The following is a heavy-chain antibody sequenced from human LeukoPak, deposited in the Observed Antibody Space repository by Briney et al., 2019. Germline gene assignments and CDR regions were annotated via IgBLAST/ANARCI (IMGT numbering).Heavy chain of an antibody. CDR2: ISSDGGST. V-gene: IGHV3-64*02. Sequence: GGSLRLSCAASGFTFSTYAMHWVRRPPGRGLQFVSVISSDGGSTYYADSVKGRFTISRDNSKNTLYLQMGSLRVEDMAVYYCARRYCSSTSCSPFDYWGQGTLVTVSS. D-gene: IGHD2-2*01. CDR3: ARRYCSSTSCSPFDY. J-gene: IGHJ4*02. CDR1: GFTFSTYA.